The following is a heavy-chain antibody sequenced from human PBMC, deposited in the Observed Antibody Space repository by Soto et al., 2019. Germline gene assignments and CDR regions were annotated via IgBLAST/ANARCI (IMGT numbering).Heavy chain of an antibody. V-gene: IGHV3-72*01. CDR3: ARISAAVSNAFDI. CDR1: GFTFSDHY. J-gene: IGHJ3*02. Sequence: EVQVVESGGGLVQPGGSLRLSCAGSGFTFSDHYMDWVRQAPGKGLGWVGRSRNKAKRSTTEYAASVKGRCTLSRDYSKNSLYLQMNSLVTEDTAVYYCARISAAVSNAFDIWGQGTMVTVSS. D-gene: IGHD6-13*01. CDR2: SRNKAKRSTT.